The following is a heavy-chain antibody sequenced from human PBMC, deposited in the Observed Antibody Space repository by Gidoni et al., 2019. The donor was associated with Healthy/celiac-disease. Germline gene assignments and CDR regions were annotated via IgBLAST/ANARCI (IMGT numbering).Heavy chain of an antibody. V-gene: IGHV1-3*01. J-gene: IGHJ4*02. CDR2: INAGNGNT. CDR3: ARGYFLMANYYFDY. CDR1: GYTFTSYA. D-gene: IGHD2-21*01. Sequence: HVQLVQSGAEVKKPGASVQVSCTASGYTFTSYAMHWVRQAPGQRLEWMGWINAGNGNTKYSQKFQGRVTITRDTAASTAYMERSSLRSEDTAVYYCARGYFLMANYYFDYWGQGTLVTVSS.